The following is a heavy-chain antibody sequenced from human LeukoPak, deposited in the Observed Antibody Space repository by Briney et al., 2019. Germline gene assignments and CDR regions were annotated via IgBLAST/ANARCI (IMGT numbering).Heavy chain of an antibody. CDR1: GFTFSTYA. CDR2: ISGGGGST. V-gene: IGHV3-23*01. Sequence: QAGGSLRLSCAASGFTFSTYAMSWVRQAPGKGLEWVSGISGGGGSTYYADSVKGRFTISRDNSKNTLYLQMNSLRAEDTALYFCAKYPPGSLNGYYYLDYWGLGTLVTVSS. CDR3: AKYPPGSLNGYYYLDY. D-gene: IGHD3-3*01. J-gene: IGHJ4*02.